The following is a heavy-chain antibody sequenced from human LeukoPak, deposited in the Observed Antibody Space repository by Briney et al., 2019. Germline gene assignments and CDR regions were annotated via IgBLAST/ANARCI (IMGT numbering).Heavy chain of an antibody. D-gene: IGHD3-22*01. V-gene: IGHV3-49*04. CDR3: TRANYYDSSGEYYFDY. Sequence: PGRSLRLSCTPAGFTFGVYSIRSVRQPPGEGMEWAVFLRMKAYGGTTEYDASVKGRFTISTDHSKSTAYLQMNSLTTGDTAVYYCTRANYYDSSGEYYFDYWGQGTLVTVSS. J-gene: IGHJ4*02. CDR2: LRMKAYGGTT. CDR1: GFTFGVYS.